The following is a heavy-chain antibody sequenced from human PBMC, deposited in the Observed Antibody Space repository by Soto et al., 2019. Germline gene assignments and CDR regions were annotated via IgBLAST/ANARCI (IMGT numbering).Heavy chain of an antibody. V-gene: IGHV4-31*03. CDR2: IYYSGST. J-gene: IGHJ5*02. CDR1: GGSISSGNYY. CDR3: ARTSFDTSGTAADP. Sequence: QVQLQESGPGLVKPSQTLSLTCTVSGGSISSGNYYWSWIRQHPGKGLEWIGYIYYSGSTYYNPSLKSRVTISVHTSKNQFSLKLSSVTAADTAVYYCARTSFDTSGTAADPWGQGTLVTVSS. D-gene: IGHD3-22*01.